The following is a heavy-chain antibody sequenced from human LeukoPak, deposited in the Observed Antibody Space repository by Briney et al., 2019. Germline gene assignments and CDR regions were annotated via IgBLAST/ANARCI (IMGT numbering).Heavy chain of an antibody. D-gene: IGHD4-17*01. J-gene: IGHJ3*02. CDR2: ISSSSSYI. Sequence: GSLRLSCAASGFTFSSYSMNWVRQAPGKGLEWVSSISSSSSYIYYADSVKGRFTISRDNAKNSLYLQMNSLRAEDTAVYYCARGYYGDYEVDAFDIWGQGTMVTVSS. CDR1: GFTFSSYS. CDR3: ARGYYGDYEVDAFDI. V-gene: IGHV3-21*01.